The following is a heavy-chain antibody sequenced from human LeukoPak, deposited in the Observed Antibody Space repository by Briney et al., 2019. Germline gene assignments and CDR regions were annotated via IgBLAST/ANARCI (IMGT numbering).Heavy chain of an antibody. CDR1: GFTFNSYW. D-gene: IGHD7-27*01. V-gene: IGHV3-74*01. CDR2: INGDGSST. CDR3: ARGSGVGDY. J-gene: IGHJ4*02. Sequence: GGSLRLSCAASGFTFNSYWMHWVRQAPGKGLLWVSRINGDGSSTNYADSVKGRFTISRDNAKNTLYLQMNSLRAEDTAVYYCARGSGVGDYWGQGTLVTASS.